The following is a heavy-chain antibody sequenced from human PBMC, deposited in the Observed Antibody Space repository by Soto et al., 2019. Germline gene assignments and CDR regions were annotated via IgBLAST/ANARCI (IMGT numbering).Heavy chain of an antibody. CDR3: ARAQSRVSRFLEWLPQGGYMDV. D-gene: IGHD3-3*01. CDR1: GGSISSYY. V-gene: IGHV4-59*01. CDR2: IYYSGST. Sequence: SETLSLTCTVSGGSISSYYWSWIRQPPGKGLEWIGYIYYSGSTNYNPSLKSRVTISVDTSKNQFSLKLSSVTAADTAVYYCARAQSRVSRFLEWLPQGGYMDVWGKGTTVTVSS. J-gene: IGHJ6*03.